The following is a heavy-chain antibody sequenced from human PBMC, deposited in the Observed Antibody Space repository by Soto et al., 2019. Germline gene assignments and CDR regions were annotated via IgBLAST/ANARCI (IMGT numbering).Heavy chain of an antibody. CDR3: AKDLLRVGVGASFYFDY. J-gene: IGHJ4*01. CDR1: GFTFSAYA. D-gene: IGHD1-26*01. CDR2: ISASGGST. V-gene: IGHV3-23*01. Sequence: GGSLRLSCAASGFTFSAYAMSWVRQAPGKGLEWVSVISASGGSTNYADSVRGRFTISRDNSKNTLYLQMDSLRAEDTAIYYCAKDLLRVGVGASFYFDYWGHGTLVTVSS.